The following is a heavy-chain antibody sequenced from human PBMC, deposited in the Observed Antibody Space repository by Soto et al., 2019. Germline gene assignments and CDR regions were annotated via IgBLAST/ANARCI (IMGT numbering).Heavy chain of an antibody. V-gene: IGHV3-48*03. CDR1: GFSFSDYE. CDR3: ARDTPPAELDY. D-gene: IGHD1-1*01. CDR2: IARDGETT. Sequence: HPGGSLRLSCEASGFSFSDYEMNWVRQFPGEGLEWVAYIARDGETTFYADSVEGRFVVSRDNAKNSLFLQMDRLTGDDTAVYFCARDTPPAELDYWGKGSLVTVSS. J-gene: IGHJ4*02.